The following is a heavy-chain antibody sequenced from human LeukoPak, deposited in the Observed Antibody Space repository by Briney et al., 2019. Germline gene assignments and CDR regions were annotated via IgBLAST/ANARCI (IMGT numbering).Heavy chain of an antibody. J-gene: IGHJ4*02. CDR2: INHSGST. V-gene: IGHV4-34*01. CDR3: AKRAQYYFAY. Sequence: SETLSLTCAVYGGSFSGYYWSWIRQPPGKGLEWIGEINHSGSTNYNPSLKSRGTISVDTSKNQFSLKLSSVTAADTAVYYCAKRAQYYFAYWGQGTLVTVSS. CDR1: GGSFSGYY.